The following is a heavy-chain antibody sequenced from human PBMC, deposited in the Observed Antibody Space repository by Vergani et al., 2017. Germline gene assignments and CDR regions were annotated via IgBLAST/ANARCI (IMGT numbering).Heavy chain of an antibody. CDR1: GYTFVNYG. J-gene: IGHJ6*02. Sequence: QVQLVQSGPEVKKPGASVKVSCKSSGYTFVNYGVSWVRQAPVQGLEWLGWISGDSQNTNYAQTFQGRVTLTTDTSTDTAYMELRSLSSADTAVYFCARDGKYQLKPFDVWGQGTPVTVSS. CDR3: ARDGKYQLKPFDV. V-gene: IGHV1-18*01. CDR2: ISGDSQNT. D-gene: IGHD2-2*01.